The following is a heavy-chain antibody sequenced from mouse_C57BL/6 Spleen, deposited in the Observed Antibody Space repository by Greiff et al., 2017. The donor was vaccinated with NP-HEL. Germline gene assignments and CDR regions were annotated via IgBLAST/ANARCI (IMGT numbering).Heavy chain of an antibody. CDR1: GYSITSGYY. Sequence: EVQLQESGPGLVKPSQSLSLTCSVTGYSITSGYYWNWIRQFPGNKLEWMGYISYDGSNNYNPSLKNRISITRDTSKNQFFLKLNSVTTEDTATYYCARVGYGRGYFDYWGQGTTLTVSS. J-gene: IGHJ2*01. V-gene: IGHV3-6*01. D-gene: IGHD3-1*01. CDR2: ISYDGSN. CDR3: ARVGYGRGYFDY.